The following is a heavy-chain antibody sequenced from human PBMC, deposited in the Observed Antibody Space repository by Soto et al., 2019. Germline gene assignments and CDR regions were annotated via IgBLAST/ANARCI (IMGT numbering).Heavy chain of an antibody. Sequence: PGGSLRLSCSASGCTLSKYAMYWVRQAPGKALEYVSGISGQWDRTNYADFVKSRFSISRDNSNNTLHLQMISLNTEDTAVYYCVRGSISAALRPTSFWFWGQGTLVTVSS. J-gene: IGHJ4*02. D-gene: IGHD2-15*01. CDR3: VRGSISAALRPTSFWF. V-gene: IGHV3-64D*06. CDR1: GCTLSKYA. CDR2: ISGQWDRT.